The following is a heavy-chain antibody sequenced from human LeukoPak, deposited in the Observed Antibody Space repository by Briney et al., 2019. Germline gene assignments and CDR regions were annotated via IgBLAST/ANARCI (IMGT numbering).Heavy chain of an antibody. D-gene: IGHD4-17*01. CDR1: GFTFSSYS. V-gene: IGHV3-21*01. CDR2: ISSSSSYI. CDR3: ASLGHDMGPQNDYGDLDALITDY. Sequence: GGSLRLSCAASGFTFSSYSMNWVRQAPGKGLEWVSSISSSSSYIYYADSVKGRFTISRDNAKNSLYLQMNSLRAEDTAVYYCASLGHDMGPQNDYGDLDALITDYWGQGTLVTVSS. J-gene: IGHJ4*02.